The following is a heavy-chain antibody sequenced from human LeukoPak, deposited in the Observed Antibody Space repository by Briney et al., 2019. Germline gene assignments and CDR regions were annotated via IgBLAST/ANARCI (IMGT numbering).Heavy chain of an antibody. CDR2: IWYGGSNK. CDR3: ARDLGAAAGNP. Sequence: PGRSLRLSCAASGFTFSSYGMHWVRQAPGKGLEWVAVIWYGGSNKYYADSVKGRFTISRDNSKNTLYLQMNSLRAEDTAVYYCARDLGAAAGNPWGQGTLVTVSS. D-gene: IGHD6-13*01. CDR1: GFTFSSYG. J-gene: IGHJ5*02. V-gene: IGHV3-33*01.